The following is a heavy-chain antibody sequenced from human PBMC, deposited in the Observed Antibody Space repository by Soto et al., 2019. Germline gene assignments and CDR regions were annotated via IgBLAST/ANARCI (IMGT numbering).Heavy chain of an antibody. CDR3: ATNGRSYDSSGAGLDY. CDR1: GFTFSSYG. Sequence: QVQLVESGGGVVQPGRSLRLSCAASGFTFSSYGMHWVRQAPGKGLEWVAVISYDGSNKYYADSVKGRFTISRDNSKNTLYLQMNSLRAEGTAVYYCATNGRSYDSSGAGLDYWGQGNLVTVSS. J-gene: IGHJ4*02. V-gene: IGHV3-30*03. CDR2: ISYDGSNK. D-gene: IGHD3-22*01.